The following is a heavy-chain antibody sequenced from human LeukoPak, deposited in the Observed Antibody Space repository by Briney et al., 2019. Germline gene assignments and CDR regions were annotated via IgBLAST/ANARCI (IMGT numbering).Heavy chain of an antibody. J-gene: IGHJ4*02. Sequence: ASVKVSCKASGYTFTSYGISWVRQAPGQGLEWMGWISAYNGNTNYAQKLQGRVTMTTDTSTSTAYMELRSLRSDDTAVYYCARAYCSGGSCDNFDYWGQGTLVTVSS. V-gene: IGHV1-18*01. CDR1: GYTFTSYG. D-gene: IGHD2-15*01. CDR2: ISAYNGNT. CDR3: ARAYCSGGSCDNFDY.